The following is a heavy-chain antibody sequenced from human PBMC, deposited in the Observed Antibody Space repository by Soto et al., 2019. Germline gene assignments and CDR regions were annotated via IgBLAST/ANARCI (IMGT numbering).Heavy chain of an antibody. CDR1: GFTFSSYA. J-gene: IGHJ6*02. V-gene: IGHV3-30-3*01. CDR3: ALGYSSSSGNYYYGMDV. Sequence: VGSLRLSCAASGFTFSSYAMHWVRQARGKGLEWVAVISYDGSIKYYADSVKGRFTISRDNSKNTLYLQMNSLRAEDTAVYYCALGYSSSSGNYYYGMDVWGQGTTVTVPS. D-gene: IGHD6-6*01. CDR2: ISYDGSIK.